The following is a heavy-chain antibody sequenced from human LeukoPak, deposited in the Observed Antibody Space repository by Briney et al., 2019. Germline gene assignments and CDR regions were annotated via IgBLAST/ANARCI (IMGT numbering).Heavy chain of an antibody. J-gene: IGHJ3*02. CDR2: ISAYNGNT. CDR3: ASLVISSSSEDAFDI. V-gene: IGHV1-18*01. D-gene: IGHD6-6*01. CDR1: GYTFTSYG. Sequence: ASVKVSCKASGYTFTSYGISWVRQAPGQGLEWMGWISAYNGNTNYAQKLQGRVTMATDTSTSTAYMELRSLRSDDTAVYYCASLVISSSSEDAFDIWGQGTMVTVSS.